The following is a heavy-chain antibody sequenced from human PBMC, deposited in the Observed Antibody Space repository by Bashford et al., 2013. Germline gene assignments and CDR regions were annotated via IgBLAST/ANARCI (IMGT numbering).Heavy chain of an antibody. CDR2: INPNSGGT. D-gene: IGHD1-26*01. Sequence: ASVKVSCKASGYTFSDYYIHWVRQAPGQGLEWMGWINPNSGGTNYAQKFQGRVTMTRDTSISTAYMELSSLRSDDTAVYFCARDGPVVGVWNAFDVWGQGTVVTVSS. CDR3: ARDGPVVGVWNAFDV. CDR1: GYTFSDYY. J-gene: IGHJ3*01. V-gene: IGHV1-2*02.